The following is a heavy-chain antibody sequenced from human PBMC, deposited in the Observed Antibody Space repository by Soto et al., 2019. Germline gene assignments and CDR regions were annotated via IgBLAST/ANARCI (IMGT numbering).Heavy chain of an antibody. J-gene: IGHJ6*02. Sequence: QVQLVQSGAEVKKPGSSVKVSCKASGGTFSSYAISWVRQAPGQGLEWMGGIITISGTANYAQKFQGRVTITADESTSTPYMELSSLTSEDTAVYYCARSQGSSTSLELYYYYYYGMDVWGQGTTVTVS. CDR1: GGTFSSYA. V-gene: IGHV1-69*01. D-gene: IGHD2-2*01. CDR2: IITISGTA. CDR3: ARSQGSSTSLELYYYYYYGMDV.